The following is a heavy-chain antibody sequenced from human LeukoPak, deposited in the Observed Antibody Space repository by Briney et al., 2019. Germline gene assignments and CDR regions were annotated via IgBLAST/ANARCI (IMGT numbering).Heavy chain of an antibody. J-gene: IGHJ5*02. CDR3: AGQIGYCSGGSCYSEGS. CDR1: GFTFSSYS. V-gene: IGHV3-21*01. D-gene: IGHD2-15*01. Sequence: GGSLRLSCAASGFTFSSYSMTWVRQAPGKGLEWVSSISSSSSYIYYADSVKGRFTISRDNAKNSLYLQMNSLRAEDTAVYYCAGQIGYCSGGSCYSEGSWGQGTLVTVSS. CDR2: ISSSSSYI.